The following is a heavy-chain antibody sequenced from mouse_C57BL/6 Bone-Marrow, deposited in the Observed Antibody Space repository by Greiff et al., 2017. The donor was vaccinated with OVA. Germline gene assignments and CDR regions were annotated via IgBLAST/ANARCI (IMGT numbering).Heavy chain of an antibody. CDR3: ARLRYYGSSDY. J-gene: IGHJ2*01. D-gene: IGHD1-1*01. CDR2: IYPGDGDT. Sequence: QVQLKESGPELVKPGASVKISCKASGYAFSSSWMNWVKQRPGQGLEWIGRIYPGDGDTNYNGKLKGKATLTADKSSSTAYMQLSSLTSEDSAVDFCARLRYYGSSDYWGQGTTLTVSS. CDR1: GYAFSSSW. V-gene: IGHV1-82*01.